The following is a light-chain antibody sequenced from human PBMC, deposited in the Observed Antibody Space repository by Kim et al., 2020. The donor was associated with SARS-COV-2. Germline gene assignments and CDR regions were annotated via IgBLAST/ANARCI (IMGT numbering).Light chain of an antibody. J-gene: IGLJ1*01. V-gene: IGLV3-1*01. Sequence: SYELTQPPSVSVSPGQTASITCSGDKLGDKYACWYQQKPGQSPVLVIYQDSKRPSGIPGRFSGSNSGNTATLTISGTQAMDEADYYCQVWDSSTAVFGTGTKVTVL. CDR3: QVWDSSTAV. CDR1: KLGDKY. CDR2: QDS.